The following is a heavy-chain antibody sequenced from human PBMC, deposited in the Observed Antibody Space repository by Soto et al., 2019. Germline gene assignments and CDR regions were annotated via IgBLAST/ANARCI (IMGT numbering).Heavy chain of an antibody. V-gene: IGHV3-23*01. CDR2: ISGGGGST. J-gene: IGHJ5*02. CDR1: GFTFSNYA. CDR3: AKRRDPGRDILVVAADFDP. Sequence: EVQLLESGGGLVQPGGSLRLSCAASGFTFSNYAMSWVRQAPGKGLEWVSTISGGGGSTYYADSVKGRLTISRDNSKNTLYLQMNSLRAEDTAVYYCAKRRDPGRDILVVAADFDPWGQGTLVTVSS. D-gene: IGHD2-15*01.